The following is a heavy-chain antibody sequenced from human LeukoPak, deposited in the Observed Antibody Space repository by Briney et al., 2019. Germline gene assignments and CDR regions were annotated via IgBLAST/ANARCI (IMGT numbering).Heavy chain of an antibody. CDR1: GFSFSGYY. J-gene: IGHJ6*03. CDR3: ARGPSITGTTPYYYYMDV. V-gene: IGHV3-11*04. D-gene: IGHD1-7*01. CDR2: ISSGASTI. Sequence: PGGSLRLSCAASGFSFSGYYMTWIRQAPGKGLEWISYISSGASTIYYADSVKGRFTISRDNAKNSLYLQMNSLRVEDTAVYYCARGPSITGTTPYYYYMDVWGKGTTVTVSS.